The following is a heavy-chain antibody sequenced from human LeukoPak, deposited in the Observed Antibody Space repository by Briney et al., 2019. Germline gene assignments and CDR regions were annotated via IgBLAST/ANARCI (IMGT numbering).Heavy chain of an antibody. D-gene: IGHD3-10*01. CDR1: GGSVSSGSYY. Sequence: SETLSLTCAVSGGSVSSGSYYWGWIRQPPGKGLEWIGSIYYSGSTYYNPSLKSRVTISVDTSKNQFSLKLSSVTAADTAVYYCARHGYYGSGSYGSWFDPWGQGTLVTVSS. J-gene: IGHJ5*02. CDR3: ARHGYYGSGSYGSWFDP. V-gene: IGHV4-39*01. CDR2: IYYSGST.